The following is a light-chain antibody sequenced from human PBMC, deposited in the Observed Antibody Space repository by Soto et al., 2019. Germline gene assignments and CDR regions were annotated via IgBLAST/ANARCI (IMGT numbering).Light chain of an antibody. J-gene: IGLJ2*01. CDR1: SSDIGGYNY. Sequence: QSALTQPASVSGSPRQSITISCTGTSSDIGGYNYVSWYQQHPGKAPKLIIYDVSNRPSGVSNRFSGSKSGNTASLTISGLQAEDEADYYCSSYTGSSTVVFGGGTKVTVL. CDR2: DVS. V-gene: IGLV2-14*01. CDR3: SSYTGSSTVV.